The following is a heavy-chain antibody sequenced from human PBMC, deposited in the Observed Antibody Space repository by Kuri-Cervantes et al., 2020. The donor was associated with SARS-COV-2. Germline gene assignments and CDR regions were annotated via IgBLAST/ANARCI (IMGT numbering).Heavy chain of an antibody. CDR2: IFSSDEK. CDR3: VRIRAATVIADY. D-gene: IGHD4-11*01. CDR1: GFSLSNARMG. Sequence: SGPTLVKPTETLTLTCTVSGFSLSNARMGVSWIRQPPGKALEWLAHIFSSDEKSYSTSLKSRLTISKDTSKSQVVLTMTNMDPVDTATYYCVRIRAATVIADYWGQGTLVTVSS. J-gene: IGHJ4*02. V-gene: IGHV2-26*01.